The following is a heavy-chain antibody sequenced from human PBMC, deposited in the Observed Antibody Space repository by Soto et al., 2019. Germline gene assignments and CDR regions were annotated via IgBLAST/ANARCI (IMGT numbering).Heavy chain of an antibody. CDR3: ARDMTRTVVPYFDF. V-gene: IGHV1-69*06. CDR2: IIPISGAA. CDR1: GGTFSNYV. D-gene: IGHD1-7*01. J-gene: IGHJ4*02. Sequence: ASVKVSCKASGGTFSNYVVNWVRQAPGQGLEWMGRIIPISGAANYAQKFQGRVTITADKSTSTSYMELSSLRSEDTAVYYCARDMTRTVVPYFDFWGQVTLVTVSS.